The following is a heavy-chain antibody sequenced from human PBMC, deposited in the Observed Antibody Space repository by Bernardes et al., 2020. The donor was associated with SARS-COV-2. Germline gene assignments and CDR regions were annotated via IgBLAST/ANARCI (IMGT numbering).Heavy chain of an antibody. Sequence: GGSLRLSCAASGFTFSSYAMHWVRQAPGKGLEWVAVISYDGSNKYYADSVKGRFTISRDNSKNTLYLQMNSLRAEDTAVYYCARSGYYDFWRGARYFDYWGQGTLVTVSS. CDR2: ISYDGSNK. D-gene: IGHD3-3*01. CDR1: GFTFSSYA. V-gene: IGHV3-30*04. J-gene: IGHJ4*02. CDR3: ARSGYYDFWRGARYFDY.